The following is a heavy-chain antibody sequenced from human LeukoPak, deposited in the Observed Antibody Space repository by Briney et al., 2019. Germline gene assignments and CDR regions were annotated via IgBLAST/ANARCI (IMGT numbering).Heavy chain of an antibody. V-gene: IGHV3-11*01. CDR1: GFTFSDYY. J-gene: IGHJ4*02. D-gene: IGHD2-15*01. CDR2: IRSSGSTI. CDR3: ARGYWCSGGSCALY. Sequence: GGSLRLSGAASGFTFSDYYISWIRQAPGKWLEWVSYIRSSGSTIYYADSVEGRFTIARDNAKNSLYLQMNSLRAEDTAVYYCARGYWCSGGSCALYWGQGTLVTVSS.